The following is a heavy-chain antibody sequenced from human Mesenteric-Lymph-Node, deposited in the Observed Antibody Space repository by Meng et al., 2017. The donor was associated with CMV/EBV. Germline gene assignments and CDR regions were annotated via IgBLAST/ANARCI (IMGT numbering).Heavy chain of an antibody. V-gene: IGHV3-48*01. CDR3: ARRFDI. J-gene: IGHJ3*02. Sequence: GESLKISCAASGFTFSSYSMNWVRQAPGKGLEWVSKISSSASDIYYVDSVKGRFTVSRDNAKNSLYLQMNSLRAEDTAVYYCARRFDIWGQGTMVTVSS. CDR1: GFTFSSYS. CDR2: ISSSASDI.